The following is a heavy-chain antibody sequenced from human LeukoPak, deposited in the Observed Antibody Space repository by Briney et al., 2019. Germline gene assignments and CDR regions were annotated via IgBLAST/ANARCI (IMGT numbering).Heavy chain of an antibody. Sequence: SVKVSCEASGGTFSSYAISWVRQAPGQGLEWMGGIIPIFGTANYAQKFQGRVTITADKSTSTAYMELSSLRSEDTAVYYCARDRIAVAGRKYYYYMDVWGKGTTVTVSS. V-gene: IGHV1-69*06. J-gene: IGHJ6*03. CDR1: GGTFSSYA. D-gene: IGHD6-13*01. CDR3: ARDRIAVAGRKYYYYMDV. CDR2: IIPIFGTA.